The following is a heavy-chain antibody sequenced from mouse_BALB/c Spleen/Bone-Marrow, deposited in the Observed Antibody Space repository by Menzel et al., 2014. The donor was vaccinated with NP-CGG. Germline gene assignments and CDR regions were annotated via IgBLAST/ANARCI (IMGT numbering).Heavy chain of an antibody. Sequence: VQLQQSGAELVKPGASVRLSCTTSGINLKDTFMHWVRQRPEQGLEWIGRIDPANGNTKYDPKFQGKATITADTSSNTAFLQLSSLTSEDTAVYYCASYDYGYYFDYWGQGTTLTVSS. J-gene: IGHJ2*01. CDR3: ASYDYGYYFDY. D-gene: IGHD2-4*01. CDR2: IDPANGNT. CDR1: GINLKDTF. V-gene: IGHV14-3*02.